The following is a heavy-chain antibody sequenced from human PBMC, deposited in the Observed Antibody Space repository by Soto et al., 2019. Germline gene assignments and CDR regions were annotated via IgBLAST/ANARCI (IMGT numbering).Heavy chain of an antibody. Sequence: PGGSLRLSCAASGFTFSGSAMHWVRQASGKGLEWVGRIRSKANSYATAYAASVKGRFTISRDDSKNTAYLQMNSLKTEDTAVYYCTNHYVHDALSIPAQPTTVPVSS. D-gene: IGHD4-17*01. CDR2: IRSKANSYAT. V-gene: IGHV3-73*01. J-gene: IGHJ3*02. CDR1: GFTFSGSA. CDR3: TNHYVHDALSI.